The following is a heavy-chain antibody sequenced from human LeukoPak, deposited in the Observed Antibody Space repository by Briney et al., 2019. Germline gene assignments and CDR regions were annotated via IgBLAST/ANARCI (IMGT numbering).Heavy chain of an antibody. CDR1: GFTFSSFE. D-gene: IGHD6-19*01. CDR3: AKTGYSSGWYRIWDY. Sequence: GGPLRLSCAASGFTFSSFEMSWVRQAPGKRLEWVSAISGSGGSAYYADSVKGRFTISRDNSRNSLSLQMNSLRAEDTALYYCAKTGYSSGWYRIWDYWGQGTLVTVSS. J-gene: IGHJ4*02. CDR2: ISGSGGSA. V-gene: IGHV3-23*01.